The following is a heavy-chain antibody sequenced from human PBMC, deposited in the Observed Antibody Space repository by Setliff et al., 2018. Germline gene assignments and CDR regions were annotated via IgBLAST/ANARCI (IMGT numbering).Heavy chain of an antibody. CDR1: GGSISSYY. D-gene: IGHD5-18*01. Sequence: SETLSLTCTVSGGSISSYYWSWIRQPAGKGLEWIGRIYTSGSTNYNPSLKSRVTMSVDTSKNQFSLKLSSVTAADTAVYYCATRIEGYSYGHHYFDYWGQGTLVTVSS. CDR2: IYTSGST. CDR3: ATRIEGYSYGHHYFDY. J-gene: IGHJ4*02. V-gene: IGHV4-4*07.